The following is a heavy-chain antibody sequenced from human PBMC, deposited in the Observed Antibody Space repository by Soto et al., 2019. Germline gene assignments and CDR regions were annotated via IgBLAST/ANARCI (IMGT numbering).Heavy chain of an antibody. J-gene: IGHJ6*02. CDR1: GYSSTSYW. Sequence: ECRKDTWKGSGYSSTSYWMSWVRQRPGRGPVWMGRISPSDSYTNYSPSFQGHVTISADKYISTDYLQWSSLKAADTAMYYCARHAIAADGTRYYYYGMDVWGQGTTVSVSS. D-gene: IGHD6-13*01. CDR2: ISPSDSYT. V-gene: IGHV5-10-1*01. CDR3: ARHAIAADGTRYYYYGMDV.